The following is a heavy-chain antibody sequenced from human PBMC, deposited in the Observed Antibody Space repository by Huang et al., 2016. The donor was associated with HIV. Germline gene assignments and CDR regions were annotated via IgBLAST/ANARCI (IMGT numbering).Heavy chain of an antibody. Sequence: QAQLVQSGAAVMKPGSSVRVSCKASGVSFSDYAFSWVRRAPGQGRDLMGVIIPRLGLTNYAPRVQGRVTISADKSSNTVYLELTSLRSGDTAVYYCAREGQNWLGKPFGALAFWGQGTEVIVSS. CDR3: AREGQNWLGKPFGALAF. D-gene: IGHD3-16*01. CDR1: GVSFSDYA. CDR2: IIPRLGLT. J-gene: IGHJ4*03. V-gene: IGHV1-69*10.